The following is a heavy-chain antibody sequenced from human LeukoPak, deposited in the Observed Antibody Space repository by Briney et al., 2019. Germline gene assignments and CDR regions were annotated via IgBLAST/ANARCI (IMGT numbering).Heavy chain of an antibody. V-gene: IGHV4-59*01. J-gene: IGHJ5*02. Sequence: SETLSLTCTVSGSSISPYFWSWIRQPPGKGLEWIGYISYTGSTNYNPSLKGRVTISVDTSKNQFPLQLTSVTAADTAVYYCARDDYRGVTNFDPWGQGTLVTVSS. CDR1: GSSISPYF. CDR2: ISYTGST. D-gene: IGHD3-10*01. CDR3: ARDDYRGVTNFDP.